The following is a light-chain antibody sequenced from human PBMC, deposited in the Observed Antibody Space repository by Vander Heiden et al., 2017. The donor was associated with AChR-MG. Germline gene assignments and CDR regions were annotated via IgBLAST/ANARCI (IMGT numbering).Light chain of an antibody. CDR2: GNS. CDR1: SSNIGAGYD. V-gene: IGLV1-40*01. Sequence: QSVLTQPPSVSGAPGQRVTISCTGSSSNIGAGYDVHWYQQLPGTAPKLLIYGNSNRPSGVPDRFSGSKSGTSASLAIPGLQAEEEADYYCQSYDSSLSGWVFGGGTKLTVL. CDR3: QSYDSSLSGWV. J-gene: IGLJ3*02.